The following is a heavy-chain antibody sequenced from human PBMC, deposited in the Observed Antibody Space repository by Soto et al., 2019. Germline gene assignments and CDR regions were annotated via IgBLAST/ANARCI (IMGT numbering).Heavy chain of an antibody. V-gene: IGHV3-48*01. Sequence: EVQLVESGGGLVQPGGSLRLSCAASGFTFSSYSMNWVRQAPGKGLEWVSYISSSSNTIYYADSVKGRFTISRDNAKNSLYLQINSLRAEDTAVYYCARGYGSGSYYRPLDYWGQGTLVTVSS. CDR2: ISSSSNTI. D-gene: IGHD3-10*01. CDR3: ARGYGSGSYYRPLDY. J-gene: IGHJ4*02. CDR1: GFTFSSYS.